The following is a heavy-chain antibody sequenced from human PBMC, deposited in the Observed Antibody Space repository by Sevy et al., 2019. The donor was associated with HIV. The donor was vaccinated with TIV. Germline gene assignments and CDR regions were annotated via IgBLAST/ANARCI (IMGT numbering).Heavy chain of an antibody. D-gene: IGHD1-26*01. CDR3: AKYSGSFGGGFDY. V-gene: IGHV3-23*01. Sequence: GGSLRLSCAASGFTFSSYAMSWVRQAPGKGLEWVSAISGSGGSTYYADSVKGRFTISRDNSKNTLYPQMNSLRAEDTAVYYCAKYSGSFGGGFDYWGQGTLVTVSS. J-gene: IGHJ4*02. CDR2: ISGSGGST. CDR1: GFTFSSYA.